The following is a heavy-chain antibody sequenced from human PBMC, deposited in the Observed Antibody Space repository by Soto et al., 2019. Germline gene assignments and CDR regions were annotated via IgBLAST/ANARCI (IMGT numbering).Heavy chain of an antibody. D-gene: IGHD2-15*01. Sequence: EVQLVESGGGLVQPGGSLRLSCAASGFTFSSYSMNWVRQAPGKGLEWVSYISSSSTTKYYADSVKGRFTISRDNATNSLYLQMNSLRAEDTDVYYCARDGCSGSNCLNWFDPWGQGTLVTVSS. J-gene: IGHJ5*02. CDR1: GFTFSSYS. CDR2: ISSSSTTK. V-gene: IGHV3-48*01. CDR3: ARDGCSGSNCLNWFDP.